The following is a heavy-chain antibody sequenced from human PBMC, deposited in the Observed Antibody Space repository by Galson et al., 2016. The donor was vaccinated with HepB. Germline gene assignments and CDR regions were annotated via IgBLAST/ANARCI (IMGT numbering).Heavy chain of an antibody. CDR2: IYTTGET. CDR1: GFSVSKNY. D-gene: IGHD5-12*01. CDR3: ARELDINYSGMDV. V-gene: IGHV3-53*01. Sequence: SLRLSCAASGFSVSKNYIMWVRQAPGRGLKWVSVIYTTGETYYEDSVKGRFTISRDDSKNVVYLHMNSVRADDSAHYFCARELDINYSGMDVWGRGTTVIVSS. J-gene: IGHJ6*02.